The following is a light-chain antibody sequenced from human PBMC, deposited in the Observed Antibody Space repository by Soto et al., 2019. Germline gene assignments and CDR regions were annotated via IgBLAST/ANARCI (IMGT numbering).Light chain of an antibody. CDR1: ESIGSH. CDR2: AVS. J-gene: IGKJ3*01. CDR3: QQGYSAPQFT. V-gene: IGKV1-39*01. Sequence: DIQMTQSPSSLSASVGARVTITCRASESIGSHLNWYQQKPGQAPKALIYAVSSLQSVVTSRFSGSGSGTDFTLTINSLQREDFGTYYCQQGYSAPQFTFGPGTTVEIK.